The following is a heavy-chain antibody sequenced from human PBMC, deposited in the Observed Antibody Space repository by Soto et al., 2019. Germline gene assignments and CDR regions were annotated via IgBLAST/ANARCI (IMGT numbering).Heavy chain of an antibody. CDR1: GGSMRNYF. J-gene: IGHJ4*02. V-gene: IGHV4-59*01. D-gene: IGHD6-13*01. CDR3: AAGEASSRNLAPYYLDF. Sequence: SETLSLTCTVSGGSMRNYFWTWIRQPPGKGLEWIGYIHYSGTTSFFPSYNPSLRSRVTISEDTSKNQFSLKLLSVTTADTAVYFCAAGEASSRNLAPYYLDFWGQGTPVTVSS. CDR2: IHYSGTT.